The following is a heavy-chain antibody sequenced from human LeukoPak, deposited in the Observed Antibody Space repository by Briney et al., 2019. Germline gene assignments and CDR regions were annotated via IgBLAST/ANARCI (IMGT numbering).Heavy chain of an antibody. CDR1: GFTFSSYW. J-gene: IGHJ4*02. V-gene: IGHV3-7*01. Sequence: PGGSLRLSCAASGFTFSSYWMSWVRQAPGKGPEWVANIKQDGSEKYYVDSVKGRFTISRDNAKNSLYLQMNGLRAEDTAVYYCASDRDYYDSSGYLFDYWGQGTLVTVSS. CDR2: IKQDGSEK. D-gene: IGHD3-22*01. CDR3: ASDRDYYDSSGYLFDY.